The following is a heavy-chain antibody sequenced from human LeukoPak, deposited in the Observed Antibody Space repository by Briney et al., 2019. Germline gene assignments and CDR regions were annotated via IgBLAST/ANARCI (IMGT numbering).Heavy chain of an antibody. D-gene: IGHD3-10*01. J-gene: IGHJ5*02. CDR3: ARDGWFGDYNWFDP. CDR1: GFTFSSYS. V-gene: IGHV3-48*01. CDR2: ISSASNTI. Sequence: GGSLRLSCAASGFTFSSYSMNWVRQAPWKGLEWVSYISSASNTIYYADSVKGRFTISRDNAKNSLYLQMNSLRAEDTAMYYCARDGWFGDYNWFDPWGQGTLVTVSS.